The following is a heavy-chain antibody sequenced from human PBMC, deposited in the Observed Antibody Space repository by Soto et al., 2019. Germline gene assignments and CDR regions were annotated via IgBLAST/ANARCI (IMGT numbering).Heavy chain of an antibody. V-gene: IGHV4-59*01. CDR3: ARLNDYDSTGTIDY. J-gene: IGHJ4*02. CDR1: GGSISSYY. Sequence: SETLSLTXTVSGGSISSYYWSWIRQPPGKGLEWIGYIYYSGSTNYNPSLKSRVTISVDTSKNQFSLKLSSVTAADTAMYYCARLNDYDSTGTIDYWGQGTLVTVSS. D-gene: IGHD3-22*01. CDR2: IYYSGST.